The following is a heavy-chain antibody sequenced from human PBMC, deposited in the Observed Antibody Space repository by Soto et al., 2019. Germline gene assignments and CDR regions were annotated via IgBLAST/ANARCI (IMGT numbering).Heavy chain of an antibody. Sequence: QLQLQESGPGLVKPSETLSLTCTVSGGSISSSSYYWGWIRQPPGKGLEWIGSIYYSGSTYYNPSLKSRVTISGDTSKNQFSLKLSSVTAADTAVYYCAGVVVAATYWYFDLWGRGTLVTVSS. V-gene: IGHV4-39*01. CDR1: GGSISSSSYY. CDR3: AGVVVAATYWYFDL. D-gene: IGHD2-15*01. J-gene: IGHJ2*01. CDR2: IYYSGST.